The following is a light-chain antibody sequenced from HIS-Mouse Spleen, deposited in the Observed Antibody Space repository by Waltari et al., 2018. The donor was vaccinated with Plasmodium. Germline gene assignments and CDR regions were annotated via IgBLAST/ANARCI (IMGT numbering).Light chain of an antibody. CDR1: ALPKKS. J-gene: IGLJ3*02. V-gene: IGLV3-10*01. CDR2: EDS. CDR3: YSTDSSGNHRV. Sequence: SYQLTQPPSVSVPPGQTARLTCSGDALPKKSAYWYHQKSGQAPVRVIYEDSKRPSGIPERFSGSSSGTMATLTISGAQVEDEADYYCYSTDSSGNHRVFGGGTKLTVL.